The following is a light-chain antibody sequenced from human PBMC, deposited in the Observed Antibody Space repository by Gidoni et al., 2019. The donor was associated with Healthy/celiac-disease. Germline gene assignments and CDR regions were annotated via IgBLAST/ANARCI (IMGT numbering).Light chain of an antibody. J-gene: IGKJ2*01. CDR3: QQYNSYPMYT. Sequence: DIQMTQSPSTLSASVGDRVTIPCRASQSISSWLAWYQQKPGKAPKLLIYKASSLESGVPSRFSGSGSGTEFTLTISSLQPDDFATYYCQQYNSYPMYTFGQGTYLEIK. CDR2: KAS. CDR1: QSISSW. V-gene: IGKV1-5*03.